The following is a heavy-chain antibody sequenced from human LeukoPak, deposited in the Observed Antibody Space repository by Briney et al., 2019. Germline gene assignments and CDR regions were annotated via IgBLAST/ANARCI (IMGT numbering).Heavy chain of an antibody. CDR3: ARGDRYDFWSGWPHLSMDV. CDR1: GYTFTSNY. D-gene: IGHD3-3*01. CDR2: IIPIFCTA. Sequence: ASVKVSCKAFGYTFTSNYMHWVRQAPGQGLEWMGGIIPIFCTANYAQKFQGRVTITADESTSTAYMELSSLRSEDTAVYYCARGDRYDFWSGWPHLSMDVWGKGTTVTVSS. J-gene: IGHJ6*03. V-gene: IGHV1-69*13.